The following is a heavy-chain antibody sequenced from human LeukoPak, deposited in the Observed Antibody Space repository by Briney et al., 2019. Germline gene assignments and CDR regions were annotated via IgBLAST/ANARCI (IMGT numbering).Heavy chain of an antibody. V-gene: IGHV3-7*03. CDR3: ARQYCSSPSCFYAFDI. Sequence: GGSLRLSCAASGFTFSSYWMSWVRQAPGKGLEWVANIKQDGSEKYYVDSVKGRFTISRDNAKNSLYLQMNSLRAEDTAVYYCARQYCSSPSCFYAFDIWGQGTMVTVSS. D-gene: IGHD2-2*01. J-gene: IGHJ3*02. CDR1: GFTFSSYW. CDR2: IKQDGSEK.